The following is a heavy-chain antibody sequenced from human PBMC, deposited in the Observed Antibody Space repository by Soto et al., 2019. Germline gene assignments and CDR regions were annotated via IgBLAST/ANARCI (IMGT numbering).Heavy chain of an antibody. CDR2: INPNSGGT. D-gene: IGHD6-25*01. Sequence: DSYQASLDPVADRYVHWVRQAPGQGLEWVGSINPNSGGTNYAQKFQGRFTMARDTSICTAYMELSRLRSDDAALYYCARSPRGNRKTNWLGPWGQGTLVTAS. J-gene: IGHJ5*01. V-gene: IGHV1-2*02. CDR3: ARSPRGNRKTNWLGP. CDR1: LDPVADRY.